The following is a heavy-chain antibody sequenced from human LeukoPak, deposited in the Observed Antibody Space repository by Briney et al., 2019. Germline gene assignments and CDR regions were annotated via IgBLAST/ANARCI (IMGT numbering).Heavy chain of an antibody. CDR1: GFTFSDYP. CDR2: ITSSSSYI. D-gene: IGHD5-18*01. Sequence: GGSLRLSCAPSGFTFSDYPMNWVRQAPGKGLEWVSSITSSSSYIYYADSVRGRFTISRDNSKDTLYLQMNSLRAEDTAVYYCAKDKYSPFDYWGQGTLVTVSS. J-gene: IGHJ4*02. V-gene: IGHV3-21*01. CDR3: AKDKYSPFDY.